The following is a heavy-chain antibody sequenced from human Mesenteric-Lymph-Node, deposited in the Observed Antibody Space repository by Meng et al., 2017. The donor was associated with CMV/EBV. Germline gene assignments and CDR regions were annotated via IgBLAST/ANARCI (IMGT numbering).Heavy chain of an antibody. V-gene: IGHV3-30*02. D-gene: IGHD3-3*01. J-gene: IGHJ5*02. Sequence: GGSLRLSCAASGFAFSSHGMHWVRQAPGKGLEWVAFIRFDERNKYYADSVKDRFTISRDNSKNTLYLQINSLRAEDTAVYYCAKDPHEFWSGKNWFDPWGQGTLVTVSS. CDR2: IRFDERNK. CDR1: GFAFSSHG. CDR3: AKDPHEFWSGKNWFDP.